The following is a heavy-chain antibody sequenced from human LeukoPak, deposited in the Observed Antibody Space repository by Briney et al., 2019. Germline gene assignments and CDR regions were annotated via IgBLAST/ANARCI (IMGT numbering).Heavy chain of an antibody. V-gene: IGHV3-23*01. CDR2: IGGGGEST. D-gene: IGHD1-26*01. CDR3: PKVLSGSQDY. Sequence: GGSLRLSCAASGFTFSSYAMSWVRQAPGKGLEWVSTIGGGGESTYYADSVKGRFTISRDNSKNTVYLQMNSLRAEDTAVYYCPKVLSGSQDYWGQGTLVTVFS. CDR1: GFTFSSYA. J-gene: IGHJ4*02.